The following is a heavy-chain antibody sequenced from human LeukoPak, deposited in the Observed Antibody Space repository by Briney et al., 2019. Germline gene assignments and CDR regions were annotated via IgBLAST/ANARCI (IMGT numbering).Heavy chain of an antibody. CDR2: IEQDGSGK. Sequence: GGSLRLSCAASGFTFRSYWMSWARLPPGRGLESVANIEQDGSGKYYVDSVKGPFTISRDNATNSLYLQMNSLRAEDTAVYYCARDRRYTYWGQGTLVTVSS. J-gene: IGHJ4*02. CDR3: ARDRRYTY. CDR1: GFTFRSYW. V-gene: IGHV3-7*01. D-gene: IGHD3-16*02.